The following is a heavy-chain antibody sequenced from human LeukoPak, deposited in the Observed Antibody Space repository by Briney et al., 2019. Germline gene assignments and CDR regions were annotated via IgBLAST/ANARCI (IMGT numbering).Heavy chain of an antibody. CDR2: ISWNSGSI. CDR1: GFTFDDYA. CDR3: AKDESVVGANYFDS. D-gene: IGHD1-26*01. V-gene: IGHV3-9*01. Sequence: GRSLRLSCAASGFTFDDYAMHWVRQAPGKGLEWVSGISWNSGSIGYADSVKGRFTISRDNSKNTLYLQMNSLRAEDTALYYCAKDESVVGANYFDSWGQGTLVTVSS. J-gene: IGHJ4*02.